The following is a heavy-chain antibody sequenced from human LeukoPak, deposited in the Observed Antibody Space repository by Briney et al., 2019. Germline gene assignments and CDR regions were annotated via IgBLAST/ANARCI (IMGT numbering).Heavy chain of an antibody. CDR2: INPNSGDR. Sequence: ASVKVSCEASGYTFIEYYIHWVRQAPGPGLEWMGWINPNSGDRKYAQKFQGRLTLTRDTSISTAYMELSSLRSDDTAVYYCARWPAVVDVDVWGKGTTVTVSS. J-gene: IGHJ6*04. CDR3: ARWPAVVDVDV. CDR1: GYTFIEYY. V-gene: IGHV1-2*02. D-gene: IGHD2-2*01.